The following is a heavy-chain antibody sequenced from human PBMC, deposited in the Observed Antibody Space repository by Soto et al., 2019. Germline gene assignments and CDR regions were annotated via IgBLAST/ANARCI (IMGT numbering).Heavy chain of an antibody. CDR2: LYNSGST. V-gene: IGHV4-59*01. D-gene: IGHD2-21*02. Sequence: QVRLQESGPGLVKPSETLSLTCTVSGGSIRSYYWSWIRQAPGKGLEWIGYLYNSGSTVYNPSLKSRVTISVDTSKNQFLLKLNSVTAADTAVYYCARDLWGYCGTDCYPLDVWGQGTTVTVSS. CDR3: ARDLWGYCGTDCYPLDV. CDR1: GGSIRSYY. J-gene: IGHJ6*02.